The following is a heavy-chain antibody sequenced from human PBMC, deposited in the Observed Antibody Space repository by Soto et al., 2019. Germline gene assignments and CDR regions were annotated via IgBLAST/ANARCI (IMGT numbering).Heavy chain of an antibody. D-gene: IGHD3-22*01. J-gene: IGHJ4*02. CDR1: GLTFNIAW. CDR3: TSEYYDSSGQRN. CDR2: IKSKTAGETT. V-gene: IGHV3-15*07. Sequence: EVQLVESGGDLVKPGGSLRLSCAASGLTFNIAWMNWVRQAPGKGLEWVGRIKSKTAGETTDYAAPVKGRFTNSRDDSKNTLFLQINSLKPEDTALYYCTSEYYDSSGQRNWGQGTLVTVSS.